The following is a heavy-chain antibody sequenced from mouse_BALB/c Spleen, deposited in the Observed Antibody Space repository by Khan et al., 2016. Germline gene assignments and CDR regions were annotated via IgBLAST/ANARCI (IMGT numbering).Heavy chain of an antibody. J-gene: IGHJ4*01. CDR3: ARRGYYRYSSYYAMDY. D-gene: IGHD2-3*01. CDR1: GYTFSNYW. V-gene: IGHV1-9*01. CDR2: ILPGTDSA. Sequence: QVQLQQSGTELMKPGASVKISCKATGYTFSNYWIEWVKQRPGHGLEWIGEILPGTDSANYDEKFKGKATFTAETSSNTVYMQLTSLTSEDSAVXDCARRGYYRYSSYYAMDYWGQGTSLTVSS.